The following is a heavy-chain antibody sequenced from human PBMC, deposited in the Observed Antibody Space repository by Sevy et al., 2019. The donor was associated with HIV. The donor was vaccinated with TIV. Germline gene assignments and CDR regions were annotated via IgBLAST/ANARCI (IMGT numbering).Heavy chain of an antibody. CDR2: ISPSGHAI. J-gene: IGHJ3*01. CDR1: GFIFSNYE. Sequence: GGCLRLSCKASGFIFSNYEMNCVRQAPGKGLEWVSYISPSGHAIYYADSVKGRFTVSRDNAKNSLYLQMNSLRGDDPALYYCARDIDSSGYSYAFDLWGQGTMVTVSS. D-gene: IGHD3-22*01. CDR3: ARDIDSSGYSYAFDL. V-gene: IGHV3-48*03.